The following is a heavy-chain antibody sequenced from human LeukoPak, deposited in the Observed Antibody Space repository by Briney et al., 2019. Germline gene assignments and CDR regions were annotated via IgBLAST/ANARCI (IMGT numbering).Heavy chain of an antibody. D-gene: IGHD5-12*01. CDR2: ISAYNGNT. CDR3: ARDPNCTIVATSEFDY. Sequence: GASVKVSCKASGYTFTSYGISWVRQAPGQGLEWMGWISAYNGNTNYAQKLQGRVTMTTDTSTSTAYMELRSLRSDDTAVYYCARDPNCTIVATSEFDYWGQGTLVTVSS. CDR1: GYTFTSYG. J-gene: IGHJ4*02. V-gene: IGHV1-18*01.